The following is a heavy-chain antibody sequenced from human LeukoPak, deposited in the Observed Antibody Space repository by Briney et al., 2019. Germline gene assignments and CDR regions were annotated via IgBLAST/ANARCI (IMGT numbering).Heavy chain of an antibody. CDR3: ARGRITMVRGVISWFDP. CDR1: GYTFSSYA. CDR2: INTNTGNP. D-gene: IGHD3-10*01. Sequence: GASVNVSCKASGYTFSSYAMNWVRQAPGQGLEWMGWINTNTGNPTYAQGFTGRFVFSLDTSVSTAYLQISSLKAEGTAVYYCARGRITMVRGVISWFDPWGQGTLVTVSS. J-gene: IGHJ5*02. V-gene: IGHV7-4-1*02.